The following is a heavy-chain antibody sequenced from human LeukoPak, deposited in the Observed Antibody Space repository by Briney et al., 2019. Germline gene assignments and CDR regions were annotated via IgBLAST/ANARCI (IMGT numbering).Heavy chain of an antibody. D-gene: IGHD6-19*01. CDR2: IYHSGST. Sequence: PSETLSLTCAVSGYSISSGYYWDWIRQPPGKGLEWIGSIYHSGSTYYNPSLKSRVTISVDTSKNQFSLKLSSVTAADTAVYYCARIIAVTGGDYWGQGTLVTVSS. CDR1: GYSISSGYY. CDR3: ARIIAVTGGDY. V-gene: IGHV4-38-2*01. J-gene: IGHJ4*02.